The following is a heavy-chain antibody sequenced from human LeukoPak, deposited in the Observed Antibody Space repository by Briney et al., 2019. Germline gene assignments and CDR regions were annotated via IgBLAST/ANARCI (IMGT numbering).Heavy chain of an antibody. Sequence: ASVKVSCKASGYTFTGYYMHWVRQAPGQGLEWMGWINPNSGGTNYAQKIQGRVTMTRDTSISTAYMELSRLRSDDTAVYYCARGGYYDSSGYYYNRQPYYYYYMDVWGKGTTVTVSS. CDR2: INPNSGGT. V-gene: IGHV1-2*02. CDR3: ARGGYYDSSGYYYNRQPYYYYYMDV. D-gene: IGHD3-22*01. CDR1: GYTFTGYY. J-gene: IGHJ6*03.